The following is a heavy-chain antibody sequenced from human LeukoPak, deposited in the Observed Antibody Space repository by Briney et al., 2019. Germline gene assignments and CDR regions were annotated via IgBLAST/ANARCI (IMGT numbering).Heavy chain of an antibody. J-gene: IGHJ4*02. CDR1: GFTFSSHA. D-gene: IGHD6-19*01. V-gene: IGHV3-23*02. CDR2: ISGNGAGT. CDR3: AKDSIAVAGMSFFGY. Sequence: GGSLRLSCTPSGFTFSSHAMSWVRQAPGKGLEWVSGISGNGAGTYYGDSVKGRFTISRDNSKNTLYLQMNSLRAEDTAVYYCAKDSIAVAGMSFFGYWGQGTLVTVSS.